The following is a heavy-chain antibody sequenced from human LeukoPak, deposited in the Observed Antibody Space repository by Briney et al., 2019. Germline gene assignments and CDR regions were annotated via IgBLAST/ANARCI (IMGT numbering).Heavy chain of an antibody. CDR2: ISGSGGST. Sequence: GGSLRLSCAASGFTFSSYAMSWVRQAPGKGLEWVSAISGSGGSTYYADSVKGRFTISRDNSKNTLYLQMNSLRAEDTAVYYCAKDLGGGYCSGGSCLMTNWFDPRGQGTLVTVSS. CDR1: GFTFSSYA. V-gene: IGHV3-23*01. J-gene: IGHJ5*02. CDR3: AKDLGGGYCSGGSCLMTNWFDP. D-gene: IGHD2-15*01.